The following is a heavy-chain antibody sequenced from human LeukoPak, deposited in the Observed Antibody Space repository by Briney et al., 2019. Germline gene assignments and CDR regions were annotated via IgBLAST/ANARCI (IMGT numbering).Heavy chain of an antibody. CDR2: ISYDGSNK. CDR3: TGIDSYYYYMDV. V-gene: IGHV3-30-3*01. J-gene: IGHJ6*03. Sequence: SGGSLRLSCAASGFTFSSYAMHWVRQAPGKGLEWVAVISYDGSNKYYADSVKGRFTISRDNSKNTLYLQMNSLRAEDTAVYYCTGIDSYYYYMDVWGKGTTVTVSS. CDR1: GFTFSSYA.